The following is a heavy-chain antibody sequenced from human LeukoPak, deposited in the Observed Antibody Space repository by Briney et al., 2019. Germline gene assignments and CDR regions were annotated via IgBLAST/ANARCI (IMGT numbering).Heavy chain of an antibody. Sequence: GGSLRLSCAASGFTFSSYAMSWVRQAPGKGLEWVSAISGSGGSTYYADSVEGRFTISRDNSKNTLYLQMNSLRAEDTALYYCAKAPGIAVAGSFDYWGQGTLVTVSS. V-gene: IGHV3-23*01. J-gene: IGHJ4*02. CDR1: GFTFSSYA. D-gene: IGHD6-19*01. CDR2: ISGSGGST. CDR3: AKAPGIAVAGSFDY.